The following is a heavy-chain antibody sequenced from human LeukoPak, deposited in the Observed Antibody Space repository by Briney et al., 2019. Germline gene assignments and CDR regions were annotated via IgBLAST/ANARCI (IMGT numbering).Heavy chain of an antibody. V-gene: IGHV4-34*01. CDR1: GGSFSGYY. J-gene: IGHJ6*01. CDR2: INESGCT. Sequence: SDTLSLTCGVSGGSFSGYYWSGIRQSPAKGLEWIGEINESGCTDYNPSLMRRATISFDTSNNQSTLKLSSMTAADTAIYYCARVGGVKIRGFMVFFELGGYYSGRDVWGQGTTVSVSS. CDR3: ARVGGVKIRGFMVFFELGGYYSGRDV. D-gene: IGHD3-10*01.